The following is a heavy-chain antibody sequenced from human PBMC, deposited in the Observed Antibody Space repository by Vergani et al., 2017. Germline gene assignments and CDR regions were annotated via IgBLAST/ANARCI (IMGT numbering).Heavy chain of an antibody. CDR2: INPNSGGT. V-gene: IGHV1-2*02. J-gene: IGHJ6*02. D-gene: IGHD6-6*01. Sequence: QVQLVQSGAEVKKPGASVKVSCKASGYTFTGYYMHWVRQAPGQGLEWMGWINPNSGGTNYAQKFQGRVTMTRDTSISTAYMELCRLRSDDTAVYYCASSIAARLDEYYYGMDVWGQGTTVTVSS. CDR1: GYTFTGYY. CDR3: ASSIAARLDEYYYGMDV.